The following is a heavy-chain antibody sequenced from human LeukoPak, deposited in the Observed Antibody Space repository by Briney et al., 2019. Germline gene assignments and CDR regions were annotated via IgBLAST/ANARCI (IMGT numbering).Heavy chain of an antibody. CDR2: INHSGST. J-gene: IGHJ4*02. CDR1: GGSFSGYY. CDR3: ARAGYSSGWFNYFDY. Sequence: SETLSLTCAVYGGSFSGYYWSWIRQPPGKGLEWIGEINHSGSTNYNPSLKSRVTISVDTSKNQFSLKLSSVTAADTAVYYCARAGYSSGWFNYFDYRGQGTLVTVSS. D-gene: IGHD6-19*01. V-gene: IGHV4-34*01.